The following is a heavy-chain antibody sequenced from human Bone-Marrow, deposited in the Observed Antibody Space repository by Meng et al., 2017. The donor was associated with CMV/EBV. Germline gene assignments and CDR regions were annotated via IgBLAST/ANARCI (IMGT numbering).Heavy chain of an antibody. CDR3: ARYRGFLASNWFDP. CDR1: GYTFTSYG. D-gene: IGHD5-12*01. CDR2: ISAYNGNT. Sequence: ASVKVSCKASGYTFTSYGISWVRQAPGQGLEWMGWISAYNGNTNYAQKLQGRVTMTTDTSTSTAYMELRSLRSDDPAMYYCARYRGFLASNWFDPWGQGTLVTVSS. J-gene: IGHJ5*02. V-gene: IGHV1-18*01.